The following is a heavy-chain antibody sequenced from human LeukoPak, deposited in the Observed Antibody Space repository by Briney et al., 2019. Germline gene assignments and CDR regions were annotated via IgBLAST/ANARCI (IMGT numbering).Heavy chain of an antibody. J-gene: IGHJ4*02. CDR3: ARGRSGSSLDY. Sequence: SETLSLTCTVSGASISSYYWSWIRQPPGKGLEWIGYIYYSGSTNYNPSLKSRVTISVDTSKNQFSLKLSSVTAADTAVYYCARGRSGSSLDYWGQGTLVTVSS. CDR1: GASISSYY. V-gene: IGHV4-59*01. CDR2: IYYSGST. D-gene: IGHD1-26*01.